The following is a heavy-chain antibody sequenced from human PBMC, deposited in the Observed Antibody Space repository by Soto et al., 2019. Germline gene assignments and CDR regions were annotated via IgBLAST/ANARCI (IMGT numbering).Heavy chain of an antibody. CDR3: ATDISLLAETTDF. D-gene: IGHD1-7*01. V-gene: IGHV3-9*01. CDR1: GFTFHDYG. J-gene: IGHJ4*02. Sequence: GGSLRFSCAASGFTFHDYGMHWVRQVPGKGLEWVSGISWNSGSLDYADSVKGRFTISRDNAKNSLYLQMNSLRAEDTALYYCATDISLLAETTDFWGQGTLVTVSS. CDR2: ISWNSGSL.